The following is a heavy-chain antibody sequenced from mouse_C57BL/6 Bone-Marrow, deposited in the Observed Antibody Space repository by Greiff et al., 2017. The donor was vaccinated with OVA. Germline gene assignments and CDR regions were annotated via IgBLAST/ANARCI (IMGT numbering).Heavy chain of an antibody. D-gene: IGHD1-1*01. CDR1: GFSLTSYA. V-gene: IGHV2-9-1*01. Sequence: QVQLKESGPGLVAPSQSLSITCTVSGFSLTSYAISWVRQPPGKGLEWLGVIWTGGGTNYNSALKSRLSISKENSKSQVFLKMNSLQTDDTARYDCASLYYYGSSGAWFAYWGQGTLVTVSA. J-gene: IGHJ3*01. CDR2: IWTGGGT. CDR3: ASLYYYGSSGAWFAY.